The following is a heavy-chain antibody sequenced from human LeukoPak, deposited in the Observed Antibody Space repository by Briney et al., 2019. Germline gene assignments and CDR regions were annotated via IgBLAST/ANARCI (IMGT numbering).Heavy chain of an antibody. Sequence: GGSMRLSCAASGFTFSSYWMNWVRQAPGKGLEWVSAISGSGGSTYYADSVKGRFTISRDNSKNTLYLQMNSLRAEDTAVYYCAKDGPPYYDILTGYPLNWGQGTLVTVSS. CDR1: GFTFSSYW. CDR3: AKDGPPYYDILTGYPLN. CDR2: ISGSGGST. J-gene: IGHJ4*02. D-gene: IGHD3-9*01. V-gene: IGHV3-23*01.